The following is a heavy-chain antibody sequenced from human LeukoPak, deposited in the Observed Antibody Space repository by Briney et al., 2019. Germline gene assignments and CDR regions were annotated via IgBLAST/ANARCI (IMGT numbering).Heavy chain of an antibody. CDR3: AKDILTGYYNVGDY. D-gene: IGHD3-9*01. Sequence: GGSLRLSCAASGFTFSSYGMHWVRQAPGKGLEWVAVISYGGSNKYYADSVKGRFTISRDNSKNTLYLQMNSLRAEDTAVYYCAKDILTGYYNVGDYWGQGTLVTVSS. CDR2: ISYGGSNK. V-gene: IGHV3-30*18. CDR1: GFTFSSYG. J-gene: IGHJ4*02.